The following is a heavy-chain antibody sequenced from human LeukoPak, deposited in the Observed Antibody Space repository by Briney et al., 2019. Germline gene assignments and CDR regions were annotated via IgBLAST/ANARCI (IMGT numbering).Heavy chain of an antibody. CDR3: ARARGLSSAMVRGVIGGWFDP. V-gene: IGHV5-51*01. CDR1: GYSFTSYW. D-gene: IGHD3-10*01. CDR2: IYPGDSDT. J-gene: IGHJ5*02. Sequence: GESLKISCKGSGYSFTSYWIGWVRQMPGKGLEWMGIIYPGDSDTRYSPSFQGQVTISADKSISTAYLQWSSLKASDTAMYYCARARGLSSAMVRGVIGGWFDPWGQGTLVTVSS.